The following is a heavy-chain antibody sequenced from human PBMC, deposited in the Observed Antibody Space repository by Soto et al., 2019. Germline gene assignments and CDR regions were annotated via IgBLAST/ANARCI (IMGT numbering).Heavy chain of an antibody. CDR1: GFTFDDYA. V-gene: IGHV3-23*01. CDR2: ISGSGGNT. D-gene: IGHD1-20*01. CDR3: ASSRPVWITGTAIESYYGMDV. Sequence: PGGSLRLSCAASGFTFDDYAMHWVRQAPGKGLEWVSAISGSGGNTYYADSVKGRFTISRDNSKNTLYLQMNSLKAEDTAVYYCASSRPVWITGTAIESYYGMDVWGQGTTVTVSS. J-gene: IGHJ6*02.